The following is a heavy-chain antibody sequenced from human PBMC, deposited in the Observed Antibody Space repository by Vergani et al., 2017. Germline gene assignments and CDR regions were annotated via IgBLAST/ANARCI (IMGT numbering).Heavy chain of an antibody. Sequence: VESGGGLVQPGGSLRLSCTVSGFTFSSNDFHWVRQTAGKGLEWVSSIGVDGDRYYSDSVKGRFTISRDNGQSYLYLDMDNLRVEDTAVYFCAKEFCGTGNCYGWNHLAVWGEGTSVTVSS. J-gene: IGHJ6*04. D-gene: IGHD1-1*01. V-gene: IGHV3-13*01. CDR3: AKEFCGTGNCYGWNHLAV. CDR1: GFTFSSND. CDR2: IGVDGDR.